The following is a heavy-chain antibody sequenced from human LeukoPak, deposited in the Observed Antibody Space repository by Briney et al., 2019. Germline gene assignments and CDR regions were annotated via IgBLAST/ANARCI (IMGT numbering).Heavy chain of an antibody. Sequence: PGGSLGLSCAASGXTFSSYGMHWVRQAPGKGLEWVAVIWYDGSNKYYADSVKGRFTISRDNSTNTLYLQMNSLRAEDTAVYYCPRETRPLITMVRGVIDYWGQGTLVTVSS. J-gene: IGHJ4*02. CDR2: IWYDGSNK. D-gene: IGHD3-10*01. CDR3: PRETRPLITMVRGVIDY. V-gene: IGHV3-33*01. CDR1: GXTFSSYG.